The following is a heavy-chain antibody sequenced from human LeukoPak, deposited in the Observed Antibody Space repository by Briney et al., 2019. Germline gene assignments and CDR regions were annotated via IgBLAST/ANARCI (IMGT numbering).Heavy chain of an antibody. D-gene: IGHD4-17*01. Sequence: GGSLRLSCAVSGFTFSNYWMSWVRQAPGKGLEWVAHINQDGSAKYYVVSVKGRFTISRDNAKNSLFLHVNSLRAEDTALYFCARVPATVKADYWGQGTLVTVSS. J-gene: IGHJ4*02. CDR1: GFTFSNYW. V-gene: IGHV3-7*04. CDR3: ARVPATVKADY. CDR2: INQDGSAK.